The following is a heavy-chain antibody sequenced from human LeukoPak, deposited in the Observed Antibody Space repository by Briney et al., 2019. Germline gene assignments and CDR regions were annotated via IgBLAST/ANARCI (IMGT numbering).Heavy chain of an antibody. J-gene: IGHJ3*02. CDR3: ARMTTVTRDAFDI. D-gene: IGHD4-17*01. CDR1: GFNVSSNY. V-gene: IGHV3-66*01. Sequence: GGSLRLSCVASGFNVSSNYLSWVRQAPGKGLEWVSVLYSGGKTYYADSVKGRFTISRDNSKNTLYLQMNSLRAEDTAVYYCARMTTVTRDAFDIWGQGTMVTVSS. CDR2: LYSGGKT.